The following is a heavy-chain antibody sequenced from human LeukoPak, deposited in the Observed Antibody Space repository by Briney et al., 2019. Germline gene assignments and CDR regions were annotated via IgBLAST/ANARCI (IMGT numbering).Heavy chain of an antibody. V-gene: IGHV4-39*07. D-gene: IGHD3-10*01. CDR3: ARGGGRNWFDP. CDR1: GGSISSSSYY. J-gene: IGHJ5*02. Sequence: SETLSLTCTVSGGSISSSSYYWGWIRQPPGKGLEWIGSMYSSGRTYYNPSLKSRVTMSVDTSKNQFSLKLSSVTAADTAVYYCARGGGRNWFDPWGQGTLVTVSS. CDR2: MYSSGRT.